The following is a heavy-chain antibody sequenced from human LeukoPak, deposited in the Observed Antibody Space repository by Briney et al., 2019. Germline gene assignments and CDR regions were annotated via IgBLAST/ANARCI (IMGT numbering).Heavy chain of an antibody. CDR1: GYMFTKYA. D-gene: IGHD1-7*01. J-gene: IGHJ4*02. V-gene: IGHV1-3*01. Sequence: GASVKVSCKASGYMFTKYALHWVRQAPGQRLEWMGWINAGNGNTKYSQNFQGRVTITRDTSASTAYMELRSLRSEDTAVYYCASSREGRVDSETRLVDYWGQGTLVTVSS. CDR2: INAGNGNT. CDR3: ASSREGRVDSETRLVDY.